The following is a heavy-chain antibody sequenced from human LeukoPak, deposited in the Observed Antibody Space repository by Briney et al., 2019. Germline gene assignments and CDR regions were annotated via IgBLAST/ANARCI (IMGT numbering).Heavy chain of an antibody. CDR1: GFTVGSNY. D-gene: IGHD3-16*01. J-gene: IGHJ5*02. V-gene: IGHV3-23*01. CDR2: IGGRGGST. Sequence: GGSLRLSCAVSGFTVGSNYMSWVRQAPGKGPEWVSAIGGRGGSTYYADSLGGRFTISRDNSKDMLYLQMNSLKVEDTATYYCGKEGGAWGQGTKVTVSS. CDR3: GKEGGA.